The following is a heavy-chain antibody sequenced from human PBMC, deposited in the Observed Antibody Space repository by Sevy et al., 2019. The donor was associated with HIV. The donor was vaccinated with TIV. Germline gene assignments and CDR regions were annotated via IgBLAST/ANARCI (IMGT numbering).Heavy chain of an antibody. J-gene: IGHJ4*02. CDR2: ISRKSLGT. Sequence: GGSLRLSCAASGFTFNKFAMSWVRQAPGKGLEWVSAISRKSLGTYYADPVKGRFSISRDDSKNMLYLQMSSLRGDDTAVCYCANEGNNSPDKFDSWGQGTLVTVSS. CDR1: GFTFNKFA. CDR3: ANEGNNSPDKFDS. D-gene: IGHD1-1*01. V-gene: IGHV3-23*01.